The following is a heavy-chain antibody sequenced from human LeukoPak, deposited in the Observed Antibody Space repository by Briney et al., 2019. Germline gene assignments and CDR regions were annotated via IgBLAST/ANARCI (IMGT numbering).Heavy chain of an antibody. Sequence: QTGGSLRLSCAASQLTFSDHSMSWVRQAPGKGLEWVASIDQNGRAKFYVDSVKGRFTISRDNAQNSLFLQMNSLRAEDTAVYYCARGRTISGWLTYYFYYSGEGALVTVSS. V-gene: IGHV3-7*01. CDR3: ARGRTISGWLTYYFYY. D-gene: IGHD6-19*01. J-gene: IGHJ4*02. CDR1: QLTFSDHS. CDR2: IDQNGRAK.